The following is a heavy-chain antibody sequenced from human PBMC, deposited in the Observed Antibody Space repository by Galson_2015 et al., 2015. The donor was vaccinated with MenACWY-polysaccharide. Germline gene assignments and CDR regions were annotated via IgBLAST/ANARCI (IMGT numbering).Heavy chain of an antibody. CDR2: IYHSGST. J-gene: IGHJ6*02. Sequence: LEWIGYIYHSGSTYYNPSLKSRVTISVDRSKNQFSLKLSSVTAADTAVYYCARVDTATYYGMDVWGQGTTVTVSS. D-gene: IGHD5-18*01. V-gene: IGHV4-30-2*01. CDR3: ARVDTATYYGMDV.